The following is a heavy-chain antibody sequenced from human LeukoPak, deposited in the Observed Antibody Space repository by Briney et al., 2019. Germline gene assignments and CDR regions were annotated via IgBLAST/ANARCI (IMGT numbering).Heavy chain of an antibody. CDR1: GGSISSYY. CDR3: ARDPFDYGGNNVDY. Sequence: PSEILSLTCTVSGGSISSYYWGWIRQPPGKGLEWIGYIYYSGSTNYNPSLKSRVTISVDTSKNQFSLKLSSVTAADTAVYYCARDPFDYGGNNVDYWGQGTLVTVSS. V-gene: IGHV4-59*01. J-gene: IGHJ4*02. D-gene: IGHD4-23*01. CDR2: IYYSGST.